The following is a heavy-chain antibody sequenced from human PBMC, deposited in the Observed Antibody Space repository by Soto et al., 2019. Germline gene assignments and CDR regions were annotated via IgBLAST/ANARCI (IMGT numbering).Heavy chain of an antibody. V-gene: IGHV1-18*01. Sequence: QVHLVQSGAEVKKPGASVKVSCKGSGYAFTTYGITWVRQAPGQGLEWMGWISAHNGNTNYAQKLHGRVTVTRDTSMSTPYLELRSLSSYDTAVCYWARGRYGDYWGQGALVTVSS. CDR1: GYAFTTYG. CDR3: ARGRYGDY. J-gene: IGHJ4*02. CDR2: ISAHNGNT. D-gene: IGHD1-1*01.